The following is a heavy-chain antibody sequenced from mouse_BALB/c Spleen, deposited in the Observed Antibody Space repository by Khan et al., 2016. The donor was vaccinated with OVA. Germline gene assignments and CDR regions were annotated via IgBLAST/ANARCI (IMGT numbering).Heavy chain of an antibody. CDR1: GYTFTDYV. V-gene: IGHV1S137*01. CDR3: ARGGNGFDY. D-gene: IGHD2-1*01. J-gene: IGHJ2*01. CDR2: ISTYNGYI. Sequence: QVQLKQSGPEVVRPGVSVKISCKGSGYTFTDYVMHWVKQSHAKSLEWIGIISTYNGYINYSQKLKDKATMTVDKSYSTAYMELARLTSEDSAIYFCARGGNGFDYWGQGTTLTVSS.